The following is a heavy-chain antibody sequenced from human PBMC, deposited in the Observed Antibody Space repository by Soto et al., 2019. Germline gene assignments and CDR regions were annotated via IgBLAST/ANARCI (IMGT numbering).Heavy chain of an antibody. CDR2: IYYIFST. D-gene: IGHD4-17*01. V-gene: IGHV4-59*08. CDR1: GGSTSSYY. J-gene: IGHJ3*02. CDR3: ASHSLYGEYVWDAFDI. Sequence: SETLSLTCTVSGGSTSSYYWIWIRQPPVNGLEFIGYIYYIFSTNYNPSLKSRFTISLYTSKNHFSLKLISFTAADTAVYYYASHSLYGEYVWDAFDIWGQGTMVTVSS.